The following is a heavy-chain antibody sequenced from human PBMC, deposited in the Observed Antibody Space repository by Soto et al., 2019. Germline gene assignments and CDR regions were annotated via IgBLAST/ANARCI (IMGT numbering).Heavy chain of an antibody. Sequence: GASVKVSCKASGYTFTSYDINWVRQATGQGLEWMGWMNPNSGNTGYAQKFQGRVTMTRNTSISTAYMELSSLRSEDTAVYYCARGHEYWQWLVATYAFDIWGQGTMVTVSS. J-gene: IGHJ3*02. CDR2: MNPNSGNT. CDR3: ARGHEYWQWLVATYAFDI. CDR1: GYTFTSYD. D-gene: IGHD6-19*01. V-gene: IGHV1-8*01.